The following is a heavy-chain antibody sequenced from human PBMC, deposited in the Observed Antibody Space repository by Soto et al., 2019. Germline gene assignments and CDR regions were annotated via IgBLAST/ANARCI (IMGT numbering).Heavy chain of an antibody. CDR2: ISGSGGTT. J-gene: IGHJ5*02. CDR1: GFTFSDYA. CDR3: AKLPKRGVVVAGTGWFDA. V-gene: IGHV3-23*01. D-gene: IGHD2-15*01. Sequence: PGGSLRLSCAASGFTFSDYAMTWVRQATGKGLELVSAISGSGGTTYYADSVKDRFTLSRDNSRYTLYLQMNSLGVEDTAVYYCAKLPKRGVVVAGTGWFDAWGQGTLVTVSS.